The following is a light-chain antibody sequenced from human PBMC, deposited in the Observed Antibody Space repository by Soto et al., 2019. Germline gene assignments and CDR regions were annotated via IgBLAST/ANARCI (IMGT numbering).Light chain of an antibody. J-gene: IGKJ1*01. CDR3: QQRSIWPQT. V-gene: IGKV3-11*01. Sequence: LTPTPATLSLSRAEGALLSCRASQSVSSYLAWYQQKPGQAPRLLIYDASNRATGIPARFSGSGSGTDFTITISCLQPEEFVVYYCQQRSIWPQTFGQGTKVDIK. CDR1: QSVSSY. CDR2: DAS.